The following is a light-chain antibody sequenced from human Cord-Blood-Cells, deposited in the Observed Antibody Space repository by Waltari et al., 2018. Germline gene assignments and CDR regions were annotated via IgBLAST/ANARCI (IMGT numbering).Light chain of an antibody. J-gene: IGKJ1*01. CDR2: GAS. CDR3: QQYNNWPRT. CDR1: QSVSSN. V-gene: IGKV3-15*01. Sequence: EIDMPQSQATLSVSPWERANLSCRASQSVSSNLAWYQQKPGQAPRLLIYGASTRATGIPARFSGSGSGTEFTLTISSLQSEDFAVYYCQQYNNWPRTFGQGTKVEIK.